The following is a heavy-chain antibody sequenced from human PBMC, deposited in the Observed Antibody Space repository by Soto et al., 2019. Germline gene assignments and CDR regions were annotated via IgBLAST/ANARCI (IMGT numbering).Heavy chain of an antibody. CDR1: GFSFSDIT. J-gene: IGHJ4*02. CDR3: TVRRFSSSLSSFDY. V-gene: IGHV3-23*01. CDR2: IIASGATT. D-gene: IGHD6-13*01. Sequence: EVELLESGGGLVQPGGSLRVSCAASGFSFSDITMSWVRQPPGKGLQWVADIIASGATTNYADSVRGRFIISRDNPKDFLYLQMTSLRAEDTAVYYCTVRRFSSSLSSFDYWGQGTLVTVSS.